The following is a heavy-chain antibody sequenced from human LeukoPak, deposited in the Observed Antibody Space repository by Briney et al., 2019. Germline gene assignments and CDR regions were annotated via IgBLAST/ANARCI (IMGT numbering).Heavy chain of an antibody. CDR1: GFTFGSYG. CDR3: ARALWFGETFPAY. J-gene: IGHJ4*02. D-gene: IGHD3-10*01. Sequence: GGSLRLSCAASGFTFGSYGMHWVRQAPGKGLEWVAVISYDGSNKYYADSVKGRFTISRDNSKNTLYLQMNSLRAEDTAVYYCARALWFGETFPAYWGQGTLVTVSS. V-gene: IGHV3-30*03. CDR2: ISYDGSNK.